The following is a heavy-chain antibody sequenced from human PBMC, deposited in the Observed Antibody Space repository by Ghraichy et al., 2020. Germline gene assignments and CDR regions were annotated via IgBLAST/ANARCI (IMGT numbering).Heavy chain of an antibody. CDR1: GFTFSGYS. CDR3: ARGSRVVRFYYYDGMDV. Sequence: ESLNISCVGSGFTFSGYSMNWVRQSPGKGLEWVSYITSSSRTTSYADSVKGRFTISRDNAQNSLYLQMNSLRDEDTAVYYCARGSRVVRFYYYDGMDVWGQGTTVTVSS. CDR2: ITSSSRTT. V-gene: IGHV3-48*02. D-gene: IGHD4-23*01. J-gene: IGHJ6*02.